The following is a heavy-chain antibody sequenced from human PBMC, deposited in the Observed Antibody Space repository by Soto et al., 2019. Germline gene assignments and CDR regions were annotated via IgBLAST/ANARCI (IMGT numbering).Heavy chain of an antibody. CDR3: AREVVTPSYYYYGMDV. J-gene: IGHJ6*02. Sequence: GGSLRLSCAASGFTVSSNYMSWVRQAPGKGLEWVSVIYSGGSTYYADSVKGRFTISRDNSKNTLYLQMNSLRAEDTAVYYCAREVVTPSYYYYGMDVWGQGTTVTVS. CDR1: GFTVSSNY. D-gene: IGHD2-15*01. CDR2: IYSGGST. V-gene: IGHV3-53*01.